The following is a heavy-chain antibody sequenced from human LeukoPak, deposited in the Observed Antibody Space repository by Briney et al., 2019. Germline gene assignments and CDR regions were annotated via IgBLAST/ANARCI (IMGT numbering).Heavy chain of an antibody. D-gene: IGHD6-6*01. CDR2: ISYDGSNK. J-gene: IGHJ4*02. CDR1: GFTFSSYA. V-gene: IGHV3-30-3*01. Sequence: GGSLRLSCAASGFTFSSYAMHWVRQAPGKGLEWVAVISYDGSNKYYANSVKGRFTISRDNSKNTLYLQMNSLRAEDTAVYYCARAGFRPIAARTPLDYWGQGTLVTVSS. CDR3: ARAGFRPIAARTPLDY.